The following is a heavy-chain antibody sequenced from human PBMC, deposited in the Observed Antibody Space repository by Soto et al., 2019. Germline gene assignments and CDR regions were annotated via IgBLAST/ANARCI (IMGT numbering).Heavy chain of an antibody. D-gene: IGHD1-26*01. CDR3: VGTPSGNYPFGY. CDR1: GFTFSNYW. Sequence: EVQLVESGGDLVQPGGSLRLSCAASGFTFSNYWMHWVRQAPGKGLVWVSRINTDGSRTTYADSVKGRFTISRDNAKNTLYLQMNSLGAEDTAVYYCVGTPSGNYPFGYWGQGTLVTVSS. J-gene: IGHJ4*02. V-gene: IGHV3-74*01. CDR2: INTDGSRT.